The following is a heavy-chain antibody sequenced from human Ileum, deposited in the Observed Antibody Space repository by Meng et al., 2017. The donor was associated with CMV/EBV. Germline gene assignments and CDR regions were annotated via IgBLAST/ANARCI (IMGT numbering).Heavy chain of an antibody. CDR2: INSDGSKA. CDR3: ARSTPSGTDYWE. CDR1: GVIVSEEW. J-gene: IGHJ4*02. V-gene: IGHV3-74*03. Sequence: GVIVSEEWMHWGRQVPGEGLVWVARINSDGSKAPTTMYADFVKGRFTISRDNARSTLYLQMNSLSPEDTGVYFCARSTPSGTDYWEWGQGTLVTVSS. D-gene: IGHD3-10*01.